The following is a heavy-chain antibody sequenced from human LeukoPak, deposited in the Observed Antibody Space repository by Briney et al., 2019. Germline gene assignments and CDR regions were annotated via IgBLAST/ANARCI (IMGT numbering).Heavy chain of an antibody. CDR1: GGSISSSIYY. Sequence: SETLSLTCTVSGGSISSSIYYWDWIRQPPGKGLEWIGSIYYSGTTYYNPSLKSRVTISVDTSKNQFSLKLSSVTAADTAVYYCARGGSRSWYGYWGQGTLVTVSS. J-gene: IGHJ4*02. D-gene: IGHD6-13*01. CDR2: IYYSGTT. CDR3: ARGGSRSWYGY. V-gene: IGHV4-39*01.